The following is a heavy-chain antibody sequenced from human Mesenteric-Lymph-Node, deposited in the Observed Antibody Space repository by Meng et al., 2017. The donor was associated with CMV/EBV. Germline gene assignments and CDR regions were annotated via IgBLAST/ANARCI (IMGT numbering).Heavy chain of an antibody. CDR3: VKSDPPSITVFGLFLDF. CDR1: GFTFSSYT. Sequence: GGSLRLSCVDSGFTFSSYTMNWVRQAPGKGLEWVSSITSSSNNIDYADSVKGRFTISRDNAKNSLYLQMNSLRAEDTAVYYCVKSDPPSITVFGLFLDFWGQGALVTVSS. CDR2: ITSSSNNI. V-gene: IGHV3-21*04. J-gene: IGHJ4*02. D-gene: IGHD3-3*01.